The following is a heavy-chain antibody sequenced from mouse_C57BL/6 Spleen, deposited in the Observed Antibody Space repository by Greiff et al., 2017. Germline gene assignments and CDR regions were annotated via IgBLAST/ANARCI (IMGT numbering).Heavy chain of an antibody. V-gene: IGHV2-5*01. Sequence: VQLQQSGPGLVQPSQSLSITCTVSGFSLTSYGVHWVRQSPGKGLEWLGVICRGGSTDYNAAFMSRLSITKDNTKSKVFFTMNSLQAADTAIYYCAKGDYDQYYYAMDYWGQGTSVTVSS. J-gene: IGHJ4*01. CDR2: ICRGGST. CDR3: AKGDYDQYYYAMDY. D-gene: IGHD2-4*01. CDR1: GFSLTSYG.